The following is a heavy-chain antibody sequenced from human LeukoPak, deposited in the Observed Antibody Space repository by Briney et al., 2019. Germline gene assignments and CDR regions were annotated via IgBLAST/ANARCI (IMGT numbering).Heavy chain of an antibody. CDR2: IRYDGSNK. CDR1: GFTFSSYD. V-gene: IGHV3-30*02. Sequence: GGSLRLSCAASGFTFSSYDIHWVRQAPGKGLEWVAFIRYDGSNKYYADSVRGGFTLSRETSKNTLYLQMNSLRAEETAAYIAAKGSKAVLFTRVHYMHVWPKETTVSIPS. J-gene: IGHJ6*03. CDR3: AKGSKAVLFTRVHYMHV. D-gene: IGHD3-3*01.